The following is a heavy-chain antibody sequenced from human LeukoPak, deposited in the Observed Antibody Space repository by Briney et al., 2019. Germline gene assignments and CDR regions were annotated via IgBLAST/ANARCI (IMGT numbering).Heavy chain of an antibody. J-gene: IGHJ4*02. Sequence: SETLSLTCTVSGGSISSSSYYWGWIRQPPGKGLEWIGSIYYSGSSYYNPSLKSRVTISAHTSKNQFSLKLSSVTAADTAVYYCARHVDTATDYFDYWGQGTLVTVSS. CDR1: GGSISSSSYY. V-gene: IGHV4-39*01. CDR3: ARHVDTATDYFDY. CDR2: IYYSGSS. D-gene: IGHD5-18*01.